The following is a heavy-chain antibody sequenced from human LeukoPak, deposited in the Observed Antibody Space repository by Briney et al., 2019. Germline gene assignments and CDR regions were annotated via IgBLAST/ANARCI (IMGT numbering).Heavy chain of an antibody. CDR1: GFTFSSCA. CDR2: ITGSGDST. D-gene: IGHD1-7*01. CDR3: VRNYDY. J-gene: IGHJ4*02. V-gene: IGHV3-23*01. Sequence: GGSLRLSCAAFGFTFSSCAMTWVRQDPGKGLEWVSAITGSGDSTYYADSVKGRFTISRDNSKNTLYLQMNSLRAEDTAVYYCVRNYDYWGQGTLVTAAS.